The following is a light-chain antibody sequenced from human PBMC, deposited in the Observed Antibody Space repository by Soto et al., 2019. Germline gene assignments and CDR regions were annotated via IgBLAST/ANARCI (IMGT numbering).Light chain of an antibody. V-gene: IGKV3-20*01. CDR2: GAS. J-gene: IGKJ3*01. CDR1: QTVSSNY. Sequence: EIVLTQSPGTLSLSPGERATLSCRASQTVSSNYLAWYQQKPGQAPRLLIYGASIRTTGIPDRFSGSGSGTHFTLTISRMEPEDFATYYCQHLNNYPPFTFGPGTKVDLE. CDR3: QHLNNYPPFT.